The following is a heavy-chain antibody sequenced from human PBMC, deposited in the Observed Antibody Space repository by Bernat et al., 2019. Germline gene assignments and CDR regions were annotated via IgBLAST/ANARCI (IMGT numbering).Heavy chain of an antibody. CDR2: ISYDGSNK. D-gene: IGHD1-26*01. CDR3: ARMGSSGSQRIGNWFDP. CDR1: GFTFSSYA. J-gene: IGHJ5*02. V-gene: IGHV3-30-3*01. Sequence: VQLVESGGGLVQPGGSLRLSCAASGFTFSSYAMHWVRQAPGKGLEWVAVISYDGSNKYYADSVKGRFTISRDNSKNTLYLQMNSLRAEDTAVYYCARMGSSGSQRIGNWFDPWGQGTLVTVSS.